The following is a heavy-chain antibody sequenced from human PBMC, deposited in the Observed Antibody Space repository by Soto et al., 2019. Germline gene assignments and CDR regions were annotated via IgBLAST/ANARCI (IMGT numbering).Heavy chain of an antibody. CDR1: GGSISSYY. D-gene: IGHD2-2*01. V-gene: IGHV4-59*08. CDR3: ARHVPYCSDTSHCAYGMDV. CDR2: IYYSGST. J-gene: IGHJ6*02. Sequence: TLSLTCTVSGGSISSYYWSWIRQPPGKGLEWIGYIYYSGSTNYNPSLKSRVTISVDTSKNQFSLKLSSVTAADTAVYYCARHVPYCSDTSHCAYGMDVWGQGTTVTVSS.